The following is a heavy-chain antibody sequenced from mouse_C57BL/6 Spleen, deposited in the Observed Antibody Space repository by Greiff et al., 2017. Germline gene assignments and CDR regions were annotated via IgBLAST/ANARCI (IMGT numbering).Heavy chain of an antibody. CDR3: ATPYSNDAMDY. Sequence: EVQVVESGPGLVKPSQSLSLTCSVTGYSITSGYYWNWIRQFPGNKLEWMGYISYDGSNNYNPSLKNRISITRDTSKNQFFLKLNSVTTEDTATYYCATPYSNDAMDYWGQGTSVTVSS. CDR1: GYSITSGYY. J-gene: IGHJ4*01. D-gene: IGHD2-5*01. V-gene: IGHV3-6*01. CDR2: ISYDGSN.